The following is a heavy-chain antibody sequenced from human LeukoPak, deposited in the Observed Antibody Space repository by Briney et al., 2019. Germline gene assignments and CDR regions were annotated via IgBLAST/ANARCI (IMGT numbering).Heavy chain of an antibody. J-gene: IGHJ4*02. V-gene: IGHV3-30*18. CDR1: GFTFSSYG. Sequence: GGSLRLSCAASGFTFSSYGMRWVRQAPGKGLKWVTVISYDGSNKYYADSVKGRFTISRDNSKNTLYLQMNSLRAEDTAVYYCAKGFDYYDSSGTQPPFDYWGQGTLVTVSS. CDR2: ISYDGSNK. CDR3: AKGFDYYDSSGTQPPFDY. D-gene: IGHD3-22*01.